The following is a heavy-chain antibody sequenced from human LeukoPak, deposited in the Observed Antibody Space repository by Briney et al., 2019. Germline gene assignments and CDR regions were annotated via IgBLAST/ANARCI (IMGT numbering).Heavy chain of an antibody. CDR3: ARFSRQDSSGYYFLGIDY. Sequence: PSETLSLTCTVSGGSISSYHWSWIRQPPGKGLEWIGYIYYSGSTNYNPSLKSRVTISVDTSKNQFSLKLSSVTAADTAVYYCARFSRQDSSGYYFLGIDYWGQGTLVTVSS. CDR1: GGSISSYH. CDR2: IYYSGST. J-gene: IGHJ4*02. V-gene: IGHV4-59*01. D-gene: IGHD3-22*01.